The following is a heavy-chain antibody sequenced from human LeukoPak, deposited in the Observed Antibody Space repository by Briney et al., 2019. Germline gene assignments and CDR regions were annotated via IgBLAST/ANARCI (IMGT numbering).Heavy chain of an antibody. D-gene: IGHD2-8*01. CDR1: GFSFRNYA. J-gene: IGHJ4*02. V-gene: IGHV3-48*03. CDR2: INNVAKVR. Sequence: PGGSLRLSCAASGFSFRNYAMTWVRQAPGKGLEWVSFINNVAKVRYYTDSVKGRFIISRDNAENSLYLEMSSLRDEDTAAYYCVREINGLFDYWGQGALVIVSS. CDR3: VREINGLFDY.